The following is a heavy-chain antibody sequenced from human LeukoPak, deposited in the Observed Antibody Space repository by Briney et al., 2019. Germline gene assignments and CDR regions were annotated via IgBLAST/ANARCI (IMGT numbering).Heavy chain of an antibody. J-gene: IGHJ5*02. CDR3: AKARDKYIAAAALFDP. Sequence: GGSLRLSCAASGFTFSCHAMSWVRQAPGKGLEWVSAISGSGGDTSYAGSVKGRFTISRDNSKNTLYLQMNSLRADDTAVYYCAKARDKYIAAAALFDPWGQGTLVTVSS. D-gene: IGHD6-13*01. CDR1: GFTFSCHA. V-gene: IGHV3-23*01. CDR2: ISGSGGDT.